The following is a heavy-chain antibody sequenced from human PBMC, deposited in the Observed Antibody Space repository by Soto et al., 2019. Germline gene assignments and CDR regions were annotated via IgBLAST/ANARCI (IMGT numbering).Heavy chain of an antibody. J-gene: IGHJ4*02. CDR1: GFTFSSYS. CDR2: ISSSSSTI. Sequence: GGSLRLSCAASGFTFSSYSMNWVRQAPGKGLEWVSYISSSSSTIYYTDSVKGRFTISRDNAKNSLYLQMNSLRAEDTAVYYCARVRGDYYYGSGSYGYWGQGTLVTVSS. CDR3: ARVRGDYYYGSGSYGY. D-gene: IGHD3-10*01. V-gene: IGHV3-48*01.